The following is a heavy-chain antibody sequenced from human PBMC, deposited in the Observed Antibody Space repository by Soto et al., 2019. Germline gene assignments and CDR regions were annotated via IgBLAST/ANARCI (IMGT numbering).Heavy chain of an antibody. CDR2: IYPGDSDT. J-gene: IGHJ6*02. CDR3: ARGPSEQWLILEGYYYGMDV. V-gene: IGHV5-51*01. CDR1: GYSFTSYW. D-gene: IGHD6-19*01. Sequence: GASLKISCKGSGYSFTSYWIGWVRQMPGKGLEWMGIIYPGDSDTRYSPSFQGQVTISADKSISTAYLQWSSLKASDTAMYYCARGPSEQWLILEGYYYGMDVWGQGTTVTVSS.